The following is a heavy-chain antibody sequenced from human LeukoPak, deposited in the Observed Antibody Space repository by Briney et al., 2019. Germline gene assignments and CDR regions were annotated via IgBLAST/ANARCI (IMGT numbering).Heavy chain of an antibody. CDR2: ISSSSSYI. J-gene: IGHJ4*02. Sequence: GGSLRLSCAASGFTFSSYSMNWVRQAPGKGLEGVSSISSSSSYIYYADSVKGRFTISRDNAKNSLYLQMNSLRAEDTAVYYCARDILSITGSGSYSDYWGQGTLVTVSS. D-gene: IGHD3-10*01. CDR3: ARDILSITGSGSYSDY. V-gene: IGHV3-21*01. CDR1: GFTFSSYS.